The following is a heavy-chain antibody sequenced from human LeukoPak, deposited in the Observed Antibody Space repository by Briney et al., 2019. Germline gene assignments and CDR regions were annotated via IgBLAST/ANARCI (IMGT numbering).Heavy chain of an antibody. CDR3: ARAEVQLERRSYYYYYYMDV. CDR2: IIPIFGTA. CDR1: GGTFSSYA. V-gene: IGHV1-69*06. Sequence: SVKVSCKASGGTFSSYAISWVRQAPGQGLEWMGGIIPIFGTANYAQKFQGRVTITADKSTSTAYMELSSLRSEDTAVYYCARAEVQLERRSYYYYYYMDVWGKGTTVTVSS. D-gene: IGHD1-1*01. J-gene: IGHJ6*03.